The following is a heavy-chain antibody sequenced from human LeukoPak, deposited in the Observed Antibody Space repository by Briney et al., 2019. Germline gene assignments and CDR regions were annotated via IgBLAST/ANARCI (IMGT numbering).Heavy chain of an antibody. V-gene: IGHV3-23*01. CDR2: ISGSGGST. CDR1: GLTFSSYA. Sequence: GGSLRLSCAASGLTFSSYAMSWVRQAPGKGLEWVSAISGSGGSTYYADSVKGRFTISRDNSKNTLYLQMNSLRAEDTAVYYCAKDPKTMVRGVIITGTFDYWGQGTLVTVSS. J-gene: IGHJ4*02. D-gene: IGHD3-10*01. CDR3: AKDPKTMVRGVIITGTFDY.